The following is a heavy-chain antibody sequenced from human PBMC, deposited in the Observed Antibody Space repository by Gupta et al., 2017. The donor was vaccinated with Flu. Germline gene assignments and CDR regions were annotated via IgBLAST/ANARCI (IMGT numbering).Heavy chain of an antibody. Sequence: SRNLWMWVRQPPGKGLEWIGEIYHSGSTHSTPSLKSRVTLSVDKSKHPFSLKLSPVTASDPAVYYCAREFEVGGSYYFDYWGQGTLVTVAA. D-gene: IGHD1-26*01. CDR3: AREFEVGGSYYFDY. CDR2: IYHSGST. V-gene: IGHV4-4*02. CDR1: SRNL. J-gene: IGHJ4*02.